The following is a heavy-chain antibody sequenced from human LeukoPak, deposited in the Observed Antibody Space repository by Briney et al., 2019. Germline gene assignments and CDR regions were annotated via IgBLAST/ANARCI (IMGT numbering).Heavy chain of an antibody. Sequence: PSETLSLTCTVSSGSISSSDYYWGWIRQPPGKGLEWIGSIYYSGSTYYNPSLKSRVTISVDTSKNQFSLKLNSVTAADMAVFYCARQGVAAHAYYFDYWGHGTLVTVSS. CDR2: IYYSGST. D-gene: IGHD2-8*01. J-gene: IGHJ4*01. V-gene: IGHV4-39*01. CDR1: SGSISSSDYY. CDR3: ARQGVAAHAYYFDY.